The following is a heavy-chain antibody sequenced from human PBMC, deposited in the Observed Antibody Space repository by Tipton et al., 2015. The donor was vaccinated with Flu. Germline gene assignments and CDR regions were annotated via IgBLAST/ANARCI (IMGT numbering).Heavy chain of an antibody. J-gene: IGHJ3*02. V-gene: IGHV4-38-2*02. Sequence: TLSLTCSVSGSSIGGSYCWGWIRQPPRKGLQWIGNICPGSMYYNPSLKSRLTLSLDTSRIQFSLRLNSMTAADTAVYYCARVRSRWFGESDAFDIWGQGTRVTVSS. CDR1: GSSIGGSYC. D-gene: IGHD3-10*01. CDR3: ARVRSRWFGESDAFDI. CDR2: ICPGSM.